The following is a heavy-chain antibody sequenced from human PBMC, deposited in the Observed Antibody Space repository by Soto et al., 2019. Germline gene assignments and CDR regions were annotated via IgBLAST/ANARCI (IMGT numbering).Heavy chain of an antibody. J-gene: IGHJ5*02. Sequence: SETLSLTCTVSGGSISSSSYYWGWIRQPPGKGLEWIGSIYYSGSTSYNPSLKSRVTISVDTSKNQFSLKLSSVTAADTAVYYCARPDCGGDCSRYNWFDPWGQGTLVTVSS. V-gene: IGHV4-39*01. CDR3: ARPDCGGDCSRYNWFDP. D-gene: IGHD2-21*02. CDR1: GGSISSSSYY. CDR2: IYYSGST.